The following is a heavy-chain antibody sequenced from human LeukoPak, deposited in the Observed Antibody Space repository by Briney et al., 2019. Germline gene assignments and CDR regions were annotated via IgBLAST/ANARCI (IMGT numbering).Heavy chain of an antibody. Sequence: PGGSLRDSCAASGFTFSSYSMNWVRQAPGKGLEWLSYISTGSTYTNYANSVKGRFTISRDNAKNSLYLQLNSLRAEDTAVYYCTREDNWYFDLWGRGTLVTVSS. J-gene: IGHJ2*01. CDR2: ISTGSTYT. CDR3: TREDNWYFDL. CDR1: GFTFSSYS. V-gene: IGHV3-21*05.